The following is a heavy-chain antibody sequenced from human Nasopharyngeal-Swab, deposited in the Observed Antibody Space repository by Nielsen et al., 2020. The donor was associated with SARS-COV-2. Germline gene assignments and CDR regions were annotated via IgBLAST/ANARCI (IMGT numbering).Heavy chain of an antibody. CDR1: GFTFSSYA. V-gene: IGHV3-30-3*01. J-gene: IGHJ4*02. D-gene: IGHD2-15*01. CDR3: ARDLGGYLDY. Sequence: GESLKISCAASGFTFSSYAMHWVRQAPGKGLEWVAVISYDGSNKYYADSVKGRFTISRDNSKNTLYQQMNSLRAEDTAVYYCARDLGGYLDYWGQGTLVTVSS. CDR2: ISYDGSNK.